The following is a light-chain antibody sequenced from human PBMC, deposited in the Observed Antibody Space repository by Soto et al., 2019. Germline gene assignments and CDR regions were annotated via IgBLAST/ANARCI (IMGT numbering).Light chain of an antibody. CDR2: GAS. CDR1: QSVSNTY. Sequence: EILMTQSPATLSVSPGERAALSCRASQSVSNTYVAWYQHIPGQTPRLLIYGASNRATGIPDRFSGSGSGTDFTLTISRLEPEDFAVYYCQQHDNSPWMFGQGTKVDIK. V-gene: IGKV3-20*01. J-gene: IGKJ1*01. CDR3: QQHDNSPWM.